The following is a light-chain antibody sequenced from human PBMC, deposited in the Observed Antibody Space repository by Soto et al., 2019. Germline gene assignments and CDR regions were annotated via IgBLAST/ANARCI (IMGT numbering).Light chain of an antibody. CDR3: QDYGSSPQT. J-gene: IGKJ1*01. V-gene: IGKV3-20*01. CDR2: AAS. CDR1: QRISSNY. Sequence: DIVLTQSPGTLSLSPGERATLSCRASQRISSNYLGWYQQKPGQAPRLLIYAASSRATGIPDRFSGSGSGTDFTLTISRLEPEDFEVYYCQDYGSSPQTFGQGTKVDI.